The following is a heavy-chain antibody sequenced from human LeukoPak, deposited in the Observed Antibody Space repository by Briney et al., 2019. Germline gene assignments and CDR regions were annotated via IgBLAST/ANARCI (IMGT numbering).Heavy chain of an antibody. V-gene: IGHV4-59*01. J-gene: IGHJ4*02. CDR1: GGSIGRYY. CDR3: ARGGIGAAGPVGY. CDR2: IYYSGST. D-gene: IGHD6-13*01. Sequence: SETLSLTCTVSGGSIGRYYWSWIRQPPGKRLEWIGYIYYSGSTNYNPSLKSRVTISVDTSKSQFSLKLSSVTAADTAVYYCARGGIGAAGPVGYWGQGTLVTVSS.